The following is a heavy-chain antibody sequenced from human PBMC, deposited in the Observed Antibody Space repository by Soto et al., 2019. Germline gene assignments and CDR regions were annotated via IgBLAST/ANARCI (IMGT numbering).Heavy chain of an antibody. Sequence: GSLRLSCAASGFTFSSYSMNWVRQAPGKGLEWVSSISSSSSYIYYADSVKGRFTISRDNAKNSLYLQMNSLRAEDTAVYYCARDTTYCGGDCYASFDYWGQGTLVTVSS. V-gene: IGHV3-21*01. CDR3: ARDTTYCGGDCYASFDY. D-gene: IGHD2-21*02. CDR1: GFTFSSYS. CDR2: ISSSSSYI. J-gene: IGHJ4*02.